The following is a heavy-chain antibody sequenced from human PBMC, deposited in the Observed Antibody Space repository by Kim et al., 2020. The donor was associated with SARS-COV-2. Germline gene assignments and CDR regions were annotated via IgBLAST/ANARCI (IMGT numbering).Heavy chain of an antibody. V-gene: IGHV3-7*03. D-gene: IGHD3-3*02. J-gene: IGHJ4*02. CDR3: AKRQHLWPTAFDY. CDR2: INQDGSEK. Sequence: GGSLRLSCAASGFTFNSFWMSWVRQAPGKGLEWVANINQDGSEKKYVDSVKGRFTISRDNAKNSVYLQMNSLRVEDTAVYYCAKRQHLWPTAFDYWGQGTVVTVSS. CDR1: GFTFNSFW.